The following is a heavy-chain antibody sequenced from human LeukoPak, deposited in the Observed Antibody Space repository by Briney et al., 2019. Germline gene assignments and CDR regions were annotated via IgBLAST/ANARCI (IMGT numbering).Heavy chain of an antibody. CDR3: ARGRSTRLSLFDY. Sequence: PGTSLRLSCAASGFTFSTYAIHWVRQAPGKGLEWVAVISYDGSNEYYADSVKGRFTISRDNSKNTLYLQMNSLRAEDTAVYYCARGRSTRLSLFDYWGQGTLVTVSS. CDR1: GFTFSTYA. D-gene: IGHD4/OR15-4a*01. V-gene: IGHV3-30-3*01. CDR2: ISYDGSNE. J-gene: IGHJ4*02.